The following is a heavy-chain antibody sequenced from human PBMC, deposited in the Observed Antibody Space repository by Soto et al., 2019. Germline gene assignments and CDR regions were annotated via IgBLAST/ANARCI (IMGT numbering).Heavy chain of an antibody. D-gene: IGHD2-21*02. CDR2: ISYDGSNK. V-gene: IGHV3-30-3*01. J-gene: IGHJ3*02. CDR3: ARDGGWTWGGGDFDDAFGI. Sequence: GGSLRLSCAATGFTFSRYGMHWVRQAPGKGLEWVAVISYDGSNKYYADSVKGRFTISRDKSKKTLYLQMNSLRAEDTAVYYCARDGGWTWGGGDFDDAFGIWGQGTMVTVSS. CDR1: GFTFSRYG.